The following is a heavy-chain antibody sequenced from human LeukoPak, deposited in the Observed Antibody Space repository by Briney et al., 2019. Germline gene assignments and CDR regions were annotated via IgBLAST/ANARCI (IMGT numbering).Heavy chain of an antibody. CDR2: MYHSGGT. V-gene: IGHV4-34*01. CDR3: ARGGAAYSRATIGL. CDR1: GGSMSGYY. D-gene: IGHD5-12*01. J-gene: IGHJ4*02. Sequence: SETLSLTCDVCGGSMSGYYWTWIRQPPGKGREWIGQMYHSGGTNYNPSLKSRVTISVDTSKNQFSLKLSSVTAADTAVYYCARGGAAYSRATIGLWGQGTLVTVSS.